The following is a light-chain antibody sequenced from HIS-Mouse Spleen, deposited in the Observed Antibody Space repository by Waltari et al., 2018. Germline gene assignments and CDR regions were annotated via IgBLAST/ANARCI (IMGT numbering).Light chain of an antibody. V-gene: IGLV2-23*01. J-gene: IGLJ2*01. CDR2: EGS. Sequence: QSALTHPASVSGSPGQSLTISCTGTSSYVGSYNLVPWYQQHPGKAPKLMIYEGSKRPSGVSNRFSGSKSGNTASLTISGLQAEDEADYYCCSYAGSSTLVFGGGTKLTVL. CDR1: SSYVGSYNL. CDR3: CSYAGSSTLV.